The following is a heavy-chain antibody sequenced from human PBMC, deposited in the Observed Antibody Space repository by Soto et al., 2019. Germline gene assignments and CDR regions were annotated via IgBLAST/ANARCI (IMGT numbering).Heavy chain of an antibody. D-gene: IGHD4-17*01. J-gene: IGHJ4*02. Sequence: HVQLVQPGTEVKKPGASVRVYCMVCGYPFTTYDIHWVRQAPGQGLEWMGWIDPRSGGTVYERKFQGRVTMTRDTSISTVYMDLSGLTADDTALYYCATDDYWIVPYWGQGSLVTGSS. V-gene: IGHV1-2*02. CDR3: ATDDYWIVPY. CDR1: GYPFTTYD. CDR2: IDPRSGGT.